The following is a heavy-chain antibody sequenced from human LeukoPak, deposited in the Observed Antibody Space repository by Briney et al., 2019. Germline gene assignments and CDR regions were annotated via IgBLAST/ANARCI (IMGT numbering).Heavy chain of an antibody. CDR3: ARPVDSSGYYYRPSLVYFDY. CDR2: IYHSGST. CDR1: GYSISSGYY. J-gene: IGHJ4*02. V-gene: IGHV4-38-2*02. Sequence: SSETLSLTCTVSGYSISSGYYWGWIRQPPGKGLEWIGSIYHSGSTYYNPSLKSRVTISVDTSKNQFSLKLSSVTAADTAVYYCARPVDSSGYYYRPSLVYFDYWGQGTLVTVSS. D-gene: IGHD3-22*01.